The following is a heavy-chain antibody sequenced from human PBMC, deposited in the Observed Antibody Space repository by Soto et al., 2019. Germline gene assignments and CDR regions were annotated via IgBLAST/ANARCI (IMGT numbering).Heavy chain of an antibody. CDR3: ARDDVPYGGFDY. Sequence: SETLSLTCTVSGGSISSYYWSWIRQPPGKGLEWIGYIYYSGSTNYNPSLKSRVTISVDTSKNQFSLKLSSVTAADTAVYYCARDDVPYGGFDYWGQGTLVTVSS. CDR2: IYYSGST. V-gene: IGHV4-59*01. D-gene: IGHD4-17*01. J-gene: IGHJ4*02. CDR1: GGSISSYY.